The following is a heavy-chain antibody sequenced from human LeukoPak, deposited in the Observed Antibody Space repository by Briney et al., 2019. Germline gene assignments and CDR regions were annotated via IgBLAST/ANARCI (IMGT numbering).Heavy chain of an antibody. J-gene: IGHJ5*02. CDR1: GITFSSFG. CDR3: ARDGTLTAGPFDP. Sequence: GGSLRLSCAAPGITFSSFGMHWLRQAPGKGLEWVAFIWNDGSNKYYADSVKGRFTISRDNSKNNLYLQMNSLRVEDTAVYYCARDGTLTAGPFDPWGRGTLVTVSS. D-gene: IGHD1-1*01. V-gene: IGHV3-33*01. CDR2: IWNDGSNK.